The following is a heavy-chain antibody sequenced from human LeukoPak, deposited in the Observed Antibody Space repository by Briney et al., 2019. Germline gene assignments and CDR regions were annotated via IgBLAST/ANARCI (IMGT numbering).Heavy chain of an antibody. D-gene: IGHD1-26*01. V-gene: IGHV3-30*02. CDR1: GFTFSSYA. CDR3: AKTVGASTFYYYMDV. Sequence: GGSLRLSCAASGFTFSSYAMSWVRQAPGKGLEWVAFIRYDAINKYYADSVKGRFTISRDNSKNTVYLQMNSLRTEDTAVYYCAKTVGASTFYYYMDVWGKGTTVTV. J-gene: IGHJ6*03. CDR2: IRYDAINK.